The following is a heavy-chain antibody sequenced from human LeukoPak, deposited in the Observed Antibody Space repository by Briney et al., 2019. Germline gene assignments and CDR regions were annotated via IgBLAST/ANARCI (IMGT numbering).Heavy chain of an antibody. J-gene: IGHJ4*02. CDR3: TTSLAGAVTAVYPFDN. V-gene: IGHV3-15*07. CDR1: IFTFRKA. Sequence: GGPQRLSCVACIFTFRKAHMHGAPHSRGGGVEGVGRIKNKTEGRPRDYGAPVKGRINISRDDSTNTLHLQMNSLKTEDTAVYYCTTSLAGAVTAVYPFDNWGQGTLVTVSS. D-gene: IGHD2-21*02. CDR2: IKNKTEGRPR.